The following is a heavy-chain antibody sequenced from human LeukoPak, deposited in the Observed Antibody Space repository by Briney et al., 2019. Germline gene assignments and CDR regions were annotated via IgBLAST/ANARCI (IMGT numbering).Heavy chain of an antibody. CDR2: IYYSGST. Sequence: PSETLSLTCTVSGGSISSYYWSWIRQPPGKGLEWIGYIYYSGSTNYNPSLKSRVTISVDTSKNQFSLKLSSVTAADTSVYYCAREGEMATIFDYWGQEPWSPSPQ. J-gene: IGHJ4*01. V-gene: IGHV4-59*01. D-gene: IGHD5-24*01. CDR3: AREGEMATIFDY. CDR1: GGSISSYY.